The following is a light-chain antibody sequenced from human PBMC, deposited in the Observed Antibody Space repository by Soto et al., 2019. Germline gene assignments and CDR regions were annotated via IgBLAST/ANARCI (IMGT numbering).Light chain of an antibody. V-gene: IGKV3-20*01. CDR3: HQYAWSPLT. Sequence: IVLTQSPGTLSLSPGERATLSCRASQTVPKSYLAWYQQRPGQAPRLLIYDASNRATGIPDRFSGRESGTDFTLTISHLEPEDFAVYYCHQYAWSPLTFGQGTRLEIK. CDR1: QTVPKSY. J-gene: IGKJ5*01. CDR2: DAS.